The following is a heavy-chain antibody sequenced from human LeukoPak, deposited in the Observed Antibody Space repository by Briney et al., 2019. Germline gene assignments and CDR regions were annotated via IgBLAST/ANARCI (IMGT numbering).Heavy chain of an antibody. Sequence: SETLSLTCAVYGGSFSGYYWSWIRQPPGKGLEWIGEINHSGSTNYNPSLKSRVTISVDTSKNKFSLKLSSVTAADTAVYYCARHRNGYNYIHYFDNWGQGTLVTVSS. CDR3: ARHRNGYNYIHYFDN. V-gene: IGHV4-34*01. CDR2: INHSGST. CDR1: GGSFSGYY. J-gene: IGHJ4*02. D-gene: IGHD5-24*01.